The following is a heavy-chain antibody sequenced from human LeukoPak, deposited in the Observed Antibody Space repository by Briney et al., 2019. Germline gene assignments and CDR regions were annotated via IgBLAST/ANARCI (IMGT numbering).Heavy chain of an antibody. CDR1: GGSISSGSYY. D-gene: IGHD3-22*01. V-gene: IGHV4-61*02. CDR2: IYTSGST. J-gene: IGHJ3*02. CDR3: ARNFRLSSGYRKDAFDI. Sequence: SQTLSLTCTVSGGSISSGSYYWSWIRQPAGKGLEWIGRIYTSGSTSYNPSLKSRVTISVDTSKNQFSLKLSSVTAADTAVYYCARNFRLSSGYRKDAFDIWGQGTMVTVSS.